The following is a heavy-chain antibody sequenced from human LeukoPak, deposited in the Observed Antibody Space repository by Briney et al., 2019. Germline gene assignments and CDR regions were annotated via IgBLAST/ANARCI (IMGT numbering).Heavy chain of an antibody. CDR2: IKQDGSEK. V-gene: IGHV3-7*01. CDR3: ARDPRFLEWLLPRYYYMDV. J-gene: IGHJ6*03. CDR1: GFAFSSYW. Sequence: GGSLRLSCAASGFAFSSYWMSWVRQAPGKGLEWVANIKQDGSEKYYVDSVKGRFTISRDNAKNSLYLQMNSLRAEDTAVYYCARDPRFLEWLLPRYYYMDVWGKGTTVTVSS. D-gene: IGHD3-3*01.